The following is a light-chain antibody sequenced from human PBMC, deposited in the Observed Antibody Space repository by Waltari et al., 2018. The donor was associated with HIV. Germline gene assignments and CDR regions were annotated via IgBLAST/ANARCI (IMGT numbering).Light chain of an antibody. Sequence: SSELTQDPAVSVALGQTVRITSRGDSLRTYYGSWYQQKPGQAPILVIYGKNYRPSGIPERFSGSNSENTASLIITGAQAEDEADYYCNSRDTSGNRLLFGGGTKLTVI. CDR2: GKN. CDR3: NSRDTSGNRLL. J-gene: IGLJ3*02. V-gene: IGLV3-19*01. CDR1: SLRTYY.